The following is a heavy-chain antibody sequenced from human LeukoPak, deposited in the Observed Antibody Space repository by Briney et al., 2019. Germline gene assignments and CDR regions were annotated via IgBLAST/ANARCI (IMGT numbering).Heavy chain of an antibody. V-gene: IGHV1-58*02. CDR1: RFTFISSG. CDR3: AAPRRGPHTLMDPRDAFDI. CDR2: IVVGSGNT. Sequence: SVKVSCKASRFTFISSGMQWVRQARGQRLEWIGWIVVGSGNTNYAQKFQERVTITRDMSTSTAYMELSSLRSEDTAVYYCAAPRRGPHTLMDPRDAFDIWGQGTMATVSS. D-gene: IGHD5-18*01. J-gene: IGHJ3*02.